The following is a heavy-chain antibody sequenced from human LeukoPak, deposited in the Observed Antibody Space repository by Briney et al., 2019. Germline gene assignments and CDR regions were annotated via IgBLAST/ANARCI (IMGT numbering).Heavy chain of an antibody. V-gene: IGHV4-38-2*02. CDR2: IDHSGST. CDR1: GYSISSGYY. CDR3: ARGTGGDLYYYYYYMDV. D-gene: IGHD4-17*01. Sequence: SETLSLTCTVSGYSISSGYYWGWIRQPPGKGLEWIGSIDHSGSTYYNPSLKSRVTISVDTSKNQFSLKLSSVTAADTAVYYCARGTGGDLYYYYYYMDVWGKGTTVTVSS. J-gene: IGHJ6*03.